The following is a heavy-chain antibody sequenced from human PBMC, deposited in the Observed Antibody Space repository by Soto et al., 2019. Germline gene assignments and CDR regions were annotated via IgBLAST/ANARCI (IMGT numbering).Heavy chain of an antibody. J-gene: IGHJ6*03. CDR2: IKSKTDGGTT. CDR1: GFTFSNAW. Sequence: GGSLRLSCAASGFTFSNAWMSWVRQAPGKGLEWVGRIKSKTDGGTTDYAAPVKGRFTISRDDSKTTLYLQMNSLKTEDTAVYYCTPFGFGEFLEYYYYYYMDVWGKGTTVTVSS. CDR3: TPFGFGEFLEYYYYYYMDV. V-gene: IGHV3-15*01. D-gene: IGHD3-10*01.